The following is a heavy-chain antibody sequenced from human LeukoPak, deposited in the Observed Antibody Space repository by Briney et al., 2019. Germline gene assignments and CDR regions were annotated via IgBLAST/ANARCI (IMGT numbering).Heavy chain of an antibody. CDR1: GFTFSSYA. CDR2: ISGSGGST. Sequence: GGSLRLSCAASGFTFSSYAMSWVRQAPGKGLEWVSAISGSGGSTYYADSAKGRFTISRDNSKNTLYLQMNSLRAEDTAVYYCAKDPVNYYGSGSYEGDYFDYWGQGTLVTVSS. V-gene: IGHV3-23*01. J-gene: IGHJ4*02. D-gene: IGHD3-10*01. CDR3: AKDPVNYYGSGSYEGDYFDY.